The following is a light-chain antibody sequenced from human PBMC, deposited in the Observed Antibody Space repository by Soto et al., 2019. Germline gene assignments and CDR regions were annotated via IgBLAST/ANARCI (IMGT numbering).Light chain of an antibody. V-gene: IGKV3-15*01. CDR1: RSVRSN. Sequence: EIVMTQSPATLSVSPGERATLSCRASRSVRSNLAWYQQKRGQAPRLVXCAASTRATGIPDRFSGSVSGTEFTLTISSLQYDDFAAYYCQQYNEWHPFTFGQGTRLEIK. CDR2: AAS. CDR3: QQYNEWHPFT. J-gene: IGKJ5*01.